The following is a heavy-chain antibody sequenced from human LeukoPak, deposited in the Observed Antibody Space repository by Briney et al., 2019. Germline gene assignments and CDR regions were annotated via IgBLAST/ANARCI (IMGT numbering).Heavy chain of an antibody. CDR3: ARTISGYDDYFDY. CDR1: GGSISSSNYY. Sequence: SETLSLTCTVSGGSISSSNYYWGWIRQPPGKGLEWIGSMYYSGSTYYNPSLKSRVTISVDTSKNQFSLKLSSVTAADTAVYYCARTISGYDDYFDYWGQGTLVTVSS. D-gene: IGHD5-12*01. V-gene: IGHV4-39*01. J-gene: IGHJ4*02. CDR2: MYYSGST.